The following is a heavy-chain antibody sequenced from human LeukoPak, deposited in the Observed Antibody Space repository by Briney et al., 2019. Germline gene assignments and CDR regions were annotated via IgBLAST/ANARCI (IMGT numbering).Heavy chain of an antibody. V-gene: IGHV4-59*11. CDR2: IYYSGSA. CDR3: ARAIVIPAAMSNYMDV. CDR1: GGSISSHY. D-gene: IGHD2-2*01. Sequence: SETLSLTCTVSGGSISSHYWSWIRRPPGKGLEWIGYIYYSGSANYNPSLKSRVTISVDTSKNQFSLKLTSVTAADTAVYYCARAIVIPAAMSNYMDVWGKGTTVTVSS. J-gene: IGHJ6*03.